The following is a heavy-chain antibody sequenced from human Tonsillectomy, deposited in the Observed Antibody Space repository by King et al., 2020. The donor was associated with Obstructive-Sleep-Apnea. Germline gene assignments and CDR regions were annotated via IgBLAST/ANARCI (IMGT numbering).Heavy chain of an antibody. J-gene: IGHJ4*02. CDR1: GYAFLVYS. CDR2: ITPSTGNP. Sequence: VQLVQSGSELKKPGASVKVSCKASGYAFLVYSINWLRQAPGQGLEWMGWITPSTGNPTYAQDFTGRFVFSLDTSINTAYLEINSLEAQDTAVYYCARDASTIFFDYWGQGTLVTVSS. V-gene: IGHV7-4-1*02. D-gene: IGHD2/OR15-2a*01. CDR3: ARDASTIFFDY.